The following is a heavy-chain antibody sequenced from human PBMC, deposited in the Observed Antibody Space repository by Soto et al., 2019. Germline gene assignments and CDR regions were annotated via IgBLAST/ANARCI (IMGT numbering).Heavy chain of an antibody. J-gene: IGHJ3*02. CDR2: SSWNSDTV. Sequence: EVQLVESGGGLVLPGTSLRLSCAASGFTFDDYAMHWVLQAPEKGLEWVSGSSWNSDTVVYADSVKGRLTISQDNARDSLYLQIYRLRPEGTALLYFAKSLRRQRRTGWTQVFDIWGRGTMVTVSS. D-gene: IGHD2-2*01. CDR3: AKSLRRQRRTGWTQVFDI. V-gene: IGHV3-9*01. CDR1: GFTFDDYA.